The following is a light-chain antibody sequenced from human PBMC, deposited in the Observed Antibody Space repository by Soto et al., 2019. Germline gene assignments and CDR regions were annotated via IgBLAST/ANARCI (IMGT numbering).Light chain of an antibody. Sequence: QSVLTQPASVSGSPGQSITISCTGTRTDVGGYNFVSWYQQHPGKAPKLIIYEVSNRPSGVSNRFSGSKSDNTASLTISGLQAEDEADYYCNSYTSSSTQVFGTGTKVTVL. V-gene: IGLV2-14*01. J-gene: IGLJ1*01. CDR2: EVS. CDR3: NSYTSSSTQV. CDR1: RTDVGGYNF.